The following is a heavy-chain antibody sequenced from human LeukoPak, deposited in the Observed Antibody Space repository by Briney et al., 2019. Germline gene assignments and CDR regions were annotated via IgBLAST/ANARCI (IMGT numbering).Heavy chain of an antibody. Sequence: PGGSLRLSCAASGFTFSSYAMSWVRQAPGKGLEWVSAINGSGGSTYYADSVKGRFTISRDNSKNTLYLQMNSLRAEDTAVYYCAKDDYSNYGFDPWGQGTLVTVSS. CDR3: AKDDYSNYGFDP. CDR1: GFTFSSYA. D-gene: IGHD4-11*01. CDR2: INGSGGST. J-gene: IGHJ5*02. V-gene: IGHV3-23*01.